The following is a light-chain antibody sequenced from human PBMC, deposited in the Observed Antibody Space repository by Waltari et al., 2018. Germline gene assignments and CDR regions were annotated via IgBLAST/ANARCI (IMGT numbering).Light chain of an antibody. V-gene: IGKV1-8*01. CDR3: QQYHTYPWT. CDR2: ASS. J-gene: IGKJ1*01. CDR1: QVFSTY. Sequence: AIRMTQSPASLSASTGDRVTISCRASQVFSTYLAWYQQKPGKAPSLLIYASSTLESGVPSKCSGSGSGTDFTLTISCLQSEDFATYYCQQYHTYPWTFGQGTKVEI.